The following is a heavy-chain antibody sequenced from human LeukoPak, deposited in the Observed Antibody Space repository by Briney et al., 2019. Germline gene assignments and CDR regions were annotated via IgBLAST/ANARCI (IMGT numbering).Heavy chain of an antibody. D-gene: IGHD3-10*01. Sequence: GGSLRLSCAASGFTFSSYSMNWVRQAPGKGLEWVSSISSSSSYIYYADSVKGRFTISRDNSKNIVYLQMNSLRAEDTAIYFCAREWGSRTYYNDWGQGTLVTVSS. J-gene: IGHJ4*02. CDR3: AREWGSRTYYND. V-gene: IGHV3-21*04. CDR1: GFTFSSYS. CDR2: ISSSSSYI.